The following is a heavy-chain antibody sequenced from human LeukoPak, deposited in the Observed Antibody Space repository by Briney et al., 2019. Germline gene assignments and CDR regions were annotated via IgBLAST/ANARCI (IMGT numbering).Heavy chain of an antibody. CDR1: GGSISSYY. J-gene: IGHJ4*02. CDR2: IYYSGST. D-gene: IGHD5-24*01. CDR3: ARAVRDGYNPYYFDY. V-gene: IGHV4-59*12. Sequence: SETLSLTCTVSGGSISSYYWSWIRQPPGKGLEWIGYIYYSGSTNYNPSLKSRVTISVDTSKNQFSLKLSSVTAADTAVYYCARAVRDGYNPYYFDYWGQGALVTVSS.